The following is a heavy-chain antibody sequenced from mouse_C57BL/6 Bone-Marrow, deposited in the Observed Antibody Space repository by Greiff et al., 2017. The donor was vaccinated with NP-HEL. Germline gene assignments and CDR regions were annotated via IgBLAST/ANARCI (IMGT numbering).Heavy chain of an antibody. CDR1: GYTFTSYW. J-gene: IGHJ2*01. V-gene: IGHV1-61*01. CDR2: IYPSDSAP. CDR3: ARRDYGSSPYFDY. D-gene: IGHD1-1*01. Sequence: QVQLQQPGAELVRPGSSVPLSCKASGYTFTSYWMAWVKQRPGQGLEWIGNIYPSDSAPPYNQKFKDKATLTVDKSSSTAYMQLSSLTSEDSAVYYCARRDYGSSPYFDYWGQGTTLTVSS.